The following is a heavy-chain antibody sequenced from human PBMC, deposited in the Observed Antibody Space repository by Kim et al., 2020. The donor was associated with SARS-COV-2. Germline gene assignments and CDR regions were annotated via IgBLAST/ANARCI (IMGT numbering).Heavy chain of an antibody. CDR2: TI. J-gene: IGHJ4*02. CDR3: ARGKSVDDY. V-gene: IGHV3-48*03. Sequence: TIYYADSVKGRFTISRDNAKSSLYLQMNSLRAEDTAVYYCARGKSVDDYWGQGTLVTVSS.